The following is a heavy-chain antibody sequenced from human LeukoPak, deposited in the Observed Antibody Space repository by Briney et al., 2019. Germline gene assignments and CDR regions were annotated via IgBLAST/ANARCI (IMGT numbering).Heavy chain of an antibody. Sequence: SETLSLTCTVSGGSISSSSYYWGWIRQPPGKGLEWIGSIYYSGSTYYNPSLKSRVTISVDTSKNQFSLKLSSVTAADTAVYYCARDYGDYLLQDWGQGTLVTVSS. CDR2: IYYSGST. CDR1: GGSISSSSYY. V-gene: IGHV4-39*02. D-gene: IGHD4-17*01. CDR3: ARDYGDYLLQD. J-gene: IGHJ4*02.